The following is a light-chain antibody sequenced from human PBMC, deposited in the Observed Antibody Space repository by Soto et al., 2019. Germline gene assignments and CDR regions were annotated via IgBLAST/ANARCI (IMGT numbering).Light chain of an antibody. CDR2: SNT. V-gene: IGLV1-44*01. CDR3: AAWDGSLNGVV. J-gene: IGLJ2*01. CDR1: SSNIGSHT. Sequence: QLVLTQPPSASGTPGQTIAISCSGGSSNIGSHTVNWYQQLPGTAPRLLIYSNTQRPSGVPDRFSGSKSGTSASLAISGLQSEYEGDYYCAAWDGSLNGVVFGAGTKVTVL.